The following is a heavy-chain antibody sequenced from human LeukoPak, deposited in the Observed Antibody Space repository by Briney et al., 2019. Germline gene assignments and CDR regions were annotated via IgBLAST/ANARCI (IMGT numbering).Heavy chain of an antibody. Sequence: GGPLRLSCAASGFIFSSYAMTWVRQAPGKGLEWVSAISASGGSTYYADSVKGRFTISRDNSKNTLYLQMSSLRVEDSAVYYCAKPQQMANFDFWGQGTLATVSS. D-gene: IGHD6-13*01. CDR1: GFIFSSYA. V-gene: IGHV3-23*01. CDR3: AKPQQMANFDF. J-gene: IGHJ4*02. CDR2: ISASGGST.